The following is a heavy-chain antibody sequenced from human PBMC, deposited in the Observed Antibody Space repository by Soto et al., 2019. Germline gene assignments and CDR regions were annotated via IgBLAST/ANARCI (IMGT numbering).Heavy chain of an antibody. Sequence: EVQLLESGGGLVQPGGSLRLSCAASGFTFSSYAMSWVRQAPGKGLEWVSAISGSGGSTYYADSVKGRFTISRDNSKNTLYLQMNSLRAEDTAVYYCAKDRVLAYDDILTGYYRCDYWGQGTLVTVSS. CDR3: AKDRVLAYDDILTGYYRCDY. V-gene: IGHV3-23*01. CDR1: GFTFSSYA. CDR2: ISGSGGST. J-gene: IGHJ4*02. D-gene: IGHD3-9*01.